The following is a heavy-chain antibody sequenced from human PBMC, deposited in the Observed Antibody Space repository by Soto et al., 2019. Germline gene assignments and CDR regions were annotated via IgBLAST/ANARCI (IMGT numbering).Heavy chain of an antibody. V-gene: IGHV4-59*13. J-gene: IGHJ6*01. D-gene: IGHD2-15*01. CDR2: ISYSGST. CDR1: GGSISSYY. Sequence: QVQLQESGPGLVEPSETLSLTCRISGGSISSYYWNWIRQAPGKGLEWIGFISYSGSTNYNPARTSRVTISVDTSNDQTSLRLNSVTASDTAVYYCARVQSTSWGYYYAVDVWGQGTTVTVSS. CDR3: ARVQSTSWGYYYAVDV.